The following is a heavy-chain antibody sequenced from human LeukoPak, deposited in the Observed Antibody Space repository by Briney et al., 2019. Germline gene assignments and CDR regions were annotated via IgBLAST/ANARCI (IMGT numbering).Heavy chain of an antibody. Sequence: GGSLRLSCAASGFTFSSSAMSWVRQAPGKGLEWVSGISGSDGGTYYADPVKGRFTISRDISKNTLYLQMNSLRAEDTALYYCAKDPRTVPRYYFDYWGQGTLVTVSS. J-gene: IGHJ4*02. CDR2: ISGSDGGT. V-gene: IGHV3-23*01. CDR3: AKDPRTVPRYYFDY. CDR1: GFTFSSSA. D-gene: IGHD2-2*01.